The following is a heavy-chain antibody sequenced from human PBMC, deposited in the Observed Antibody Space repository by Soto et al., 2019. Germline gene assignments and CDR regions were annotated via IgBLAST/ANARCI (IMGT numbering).Heavy chain of an antibody. CDR2: ISYDGSNK. D-gene: IGHD6-13*01. Sequence: PGGSLRLSCAASGFTFSSYAMHWVRQDPGKGLEWVAVISYDGSNKYYADSVKGRFTISRDNSKNTLYLQMNSLRAEDTAVYYCARDPGSGIAAALDYYGMDVWGQGTTVPVSS. CDR1: GFTFSSYA. CDR3: ARDPGSGIAAALDYYGMDV. J-gene: IGHJ6*02. V-gene: IGHV3-30-3*01.